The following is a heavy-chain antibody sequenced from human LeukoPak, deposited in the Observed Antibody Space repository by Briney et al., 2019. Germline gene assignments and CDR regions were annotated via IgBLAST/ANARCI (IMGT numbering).Heavy chain of an antibody. CDR2: NYYSGRT. CDR3: ARSFYSSSWYHKEDFFDY. V-gene: IGHV4-59*08. CDR1: RRSLRRYY. J-gene: IGHJ4*02. D-gene: IGHD6-13*01. Sequence: PSLTQSLIYSVSRRSLRRYYWRWIPHPSGKGLEWIGYNYYSGRTNYNPALKNRVTISVDTSKNQFSLKLSSVTAADTAVYYCARSFYSSSWYHKEDFFDYWGQGTPVTVSS.